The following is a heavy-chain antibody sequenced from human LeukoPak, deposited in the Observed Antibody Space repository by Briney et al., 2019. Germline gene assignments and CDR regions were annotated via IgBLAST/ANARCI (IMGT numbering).Heavy chain of an antibody. CDR1: GFTFSTYW. V-gene: IGHV3-7*01. CDR3: AREREAGRWLRFGFYFDS. Sequence: PGGSLRLSCAASGFTFSTYWMSWVRQAPGKGLEWVANIQQHGSEKYYVDSVKGRFTISRDNAKNSLYLQMNSLRAEDTAVYYCAREREAGRWLRFGFYFDSWGQGTLVTVSS. CDR2: IQQHGSEK. J-gene: IGHJ4*02. D-gene: IGHD5-12*01.